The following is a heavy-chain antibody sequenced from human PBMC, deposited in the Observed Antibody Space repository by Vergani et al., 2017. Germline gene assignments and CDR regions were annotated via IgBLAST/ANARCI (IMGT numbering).Heavy chain of an antibody. CDR2: ISASGNA. CDR1: GGSISAGYYF. J-gene: IGHJ3*01. D-gene: IGHD2-15*01. V-gene: IGHV4-61*02. CDR3: AQRSGGYYSGGKVHPLRTAFDV. Sequence: QVQLQASGPGRVKPSQTLSLTCTMPGGSISAGYYFWSWIRQPAGKGLEWLGHISASGNASHSPSLKTRVSMSVDTSKNQFSLTVTSVTAADTAIYFCAQRSGGYYSGGKVHPLRTAFDVWGHGTVVTVSS.